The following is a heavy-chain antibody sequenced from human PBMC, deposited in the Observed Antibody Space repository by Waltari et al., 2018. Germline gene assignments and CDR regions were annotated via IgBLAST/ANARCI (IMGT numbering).Heavy chain of an antibody. Sequence: QLQLQESGPGLVKPSETLSLTCTVSGGSISSSRYYWRWIRPPPGQGLEWIGSIYYSGSTYYNPSLKSRVTISVDTSKNQFSLKLSSVTAADTAVYYCARQGYSSSSVVSGYYFDYWGQGTLVTVSS. J-gene: IGHJ4*02. CDR1: GGSISSSRYY. V-gene: IGHV4-39*01. CDR2: IYYSGST. D-gene: IGHD6-6*01. CDR3: ARQGYSSSSVVSGYYFDY.